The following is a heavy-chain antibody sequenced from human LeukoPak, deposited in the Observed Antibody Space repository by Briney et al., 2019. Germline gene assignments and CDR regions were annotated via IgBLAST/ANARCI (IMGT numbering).Heavy chain of an antibody. CDR3: VKSYYDSSGYSGYFDS. CDR2: FSYDGRNK. D-gene: IGHD3-22*01. Sequence: QPGGSLRLSCAASGFTFISYGMHWVRQAPGKGLEWVAVFSYDGRNKYYGDSVKGRFTISRDNSKNTLYLQMNSLRAEDTAVYYCVKSYYDSSGYSGYFDSWGQGTLVTVSS. V-gene: IGHV3-30*18. CDR1: GFTFISYG. J-gene: IGHJ4*02.